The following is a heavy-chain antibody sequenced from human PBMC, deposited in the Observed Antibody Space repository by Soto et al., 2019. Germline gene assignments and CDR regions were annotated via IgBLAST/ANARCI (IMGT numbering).Heavy chain of an antibody. V-gene: IGHV3-74*01. J-gene: IGHJ4*02. CDR3: AESSTERGLGY. CDR2: IKSDGSDT. Sequence: VQLVESGGGLVQPGGSLRLSCAASGFPFSRYWMHWVRQDPGKGLVWVSRIKSDGSDTRYADAVTGRFTISRDNAKNTLYLQKNSLRVEDTAVYYCAESSTERGLGYWGQGTLVTVSS. CDR1: GFPFSRYW. D-gene: IGHD2-8*02.